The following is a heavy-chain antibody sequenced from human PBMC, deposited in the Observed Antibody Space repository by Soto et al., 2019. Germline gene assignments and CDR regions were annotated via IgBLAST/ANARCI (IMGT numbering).Heavy chain of an antibody. CDR1: GVSIITAGYY. J-gene: IGHJ4*02. D-gene: IGHD4-17*01. Sequence: SETLSLTCTVSGVSIITAGYYWSCLRQHPGKGLEWIGYIHYSGNTHYNPSLKSRVTISIDTSKNQVFLQLSSVTAADTAIYYCGRTDYGDSDYWGQGTLVTVSS. CDR3: GRTDYGDSDY. CDR2: IHYSGNT. V-gene: IGHV4-31*03.